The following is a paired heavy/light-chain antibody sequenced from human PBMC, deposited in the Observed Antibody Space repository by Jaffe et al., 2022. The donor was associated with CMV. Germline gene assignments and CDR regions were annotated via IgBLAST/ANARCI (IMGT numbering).Light chain of an antibody. Sequence: DIQMTQSPSSLSASVGDRVTITCRASQGISNYLAWYQQKPGKVPKLLIYAASTLQSGVPSRFSGSGSGTDFTLTISSLQPEDVATYYCQKYNSAPRGFGQGTRLEIK. J-gene: IGKJ5*01. CDR1: QGISNY. CDR2: AAS. CDR3: QKYNSAPRG. V-gene: IGKV1-27*01.
Heavy chain of an antibody. CDR2: INHSGST. V-gene: IGHV4-34*01. D-gene: IGHD5-12*01. CDR1: GGSFSGYY. J-gene: IGHJ4*02. Sequence: QVQLQQWGAGLLKPSETLSLTCAVYGGSFSGYYWSWIRQPPGKGLEWIGEINHSGSTNYNPSLKSRVTISVDTSKNQFSLKLSSVTAADTAVYYCARGGSKGVATIFQPLLYVVLDYWGQGTLVTVSS. CDR3: ARGGSKGVATIFQPLLYVVLDY.